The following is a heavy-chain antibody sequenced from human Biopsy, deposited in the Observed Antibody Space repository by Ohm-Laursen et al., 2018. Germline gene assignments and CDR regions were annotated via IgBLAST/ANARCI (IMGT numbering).Heavy chain of an antibody. D-gene: IGHD2-21*02. CDR2: ITWNSGSI. Sequence: SLRLSCAASGFTFDDYAMYWVRQAPGKGMEWVSGITWNSGSIGYADSVKGRFSIFRDNAKHYLYLQMNSLRAEDTSLYYCAKDLGQVTAAIGYWGQGTLVTVSS. V-gene: IGHV3-9*01. J-gene: IGHJ4*02. CDR3: AKDLGQVTAAIGY. CDR1: GFTFDDYA.